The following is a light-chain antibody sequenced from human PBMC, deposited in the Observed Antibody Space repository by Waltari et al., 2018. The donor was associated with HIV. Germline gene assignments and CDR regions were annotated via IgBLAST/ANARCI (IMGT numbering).Light chain of an antibody. CDR1: QSVSSN. J-gene: IGKJ2*01. CDR2: RAS. CDR3: QQYNDWPRGP. V-gene: IGKV3-15*01. Sequence: EIVLTQSQATLSVSPGERANLSCRARQSVSSNLAWYQQTPGLAPRLVIYRASTRTNVITARFSCSWSGTELSLTIRILQSENFAVYYCQQYNDWPRGPFGQGTSLEFK.